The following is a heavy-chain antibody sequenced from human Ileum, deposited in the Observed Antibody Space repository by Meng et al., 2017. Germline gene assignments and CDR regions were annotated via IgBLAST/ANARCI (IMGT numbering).Heavy chain of an antibody. CDR1: GGSISSSFY. D-gene: IGHD2-15*01. CDR3: VRHGGKYFDS. Sequence: VPLQESGPGRVAPSGTLSLPCTVPGGSISSSFYWSWVRQSPGKGLEWIGQIYLAGSPNYNPSLESRVTISVDKSKNQFSLRLTSVTAADTAIFYCVRHGGKYFDSWGQGTLVTVSS. V-gene: IGHV4-4*02. J-gene: IGHJ4*02. CDR2: IYLAGSP.